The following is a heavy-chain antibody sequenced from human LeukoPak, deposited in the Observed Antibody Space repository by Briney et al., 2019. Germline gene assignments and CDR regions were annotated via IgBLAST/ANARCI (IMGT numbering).Heavy chain of an antibody. D-gene: IGHD3-22*01. J-gene: IGHJ4*02. CDR2: INPSGGST. Sequence: GASVKVSCKASGYTFTSYYMHWVRQAPGQGLEWMGIINPSGGSTSYAQKFQGRATMTRDMSTSTVYMELSSLRSEDTAVYYCARDSSPDYYDSSGYYGHFDYWGQGTLVTVSS. V-gene: IGHV1-46*01. CDR3: ARDSSPDYYDSSGYYGHFDY. CDR1: GYTFTSYY.